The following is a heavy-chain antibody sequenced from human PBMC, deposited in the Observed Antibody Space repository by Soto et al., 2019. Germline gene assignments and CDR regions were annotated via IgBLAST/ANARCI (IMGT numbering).Heavy chain of an antibody. V-gene: IGHV3-72*01. J-gene: IGHJ3*02. Sequence: EVQLVESGGGLVQPGGSLRLSCAASGFTFSDYYMDWVRQAPGKGLEWVGRSRNKANSYTTEYAASVKGRFSISRDDSKNSLYQHMNSLKIEDTAVYYCARSQGGQYAFDIWGQGTMVTVSS. CDR3: ARSQGGQYAFDI. CDR2: SRNKANSYTT. D-gene: IGHD2-15*01. CDR1: GFTFSDYY.